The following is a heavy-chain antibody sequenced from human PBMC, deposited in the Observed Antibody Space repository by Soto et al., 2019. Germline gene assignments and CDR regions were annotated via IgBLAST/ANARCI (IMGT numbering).Heavy chain of an antibody. J-gene: IGHJ4*02. D-gene: IGHD1-7*01. Sequence: QAQLQESGPGLVKPSQTLSLTCTVSGGSISSGNYYWSWIRQPPGKGLEWIGFISYGGSTYYSASLKSRFTISVDTSKNQFSLNLSFVTAADTAVYYCATMGTPATGLYYFDYWGQGTLVTVSS. V-gene: IGHV4-30-4*01. CDR2: ISYGGST. CDR1: GGSISSGNYY. CDR3: ATMGTPATGLYYFDY.